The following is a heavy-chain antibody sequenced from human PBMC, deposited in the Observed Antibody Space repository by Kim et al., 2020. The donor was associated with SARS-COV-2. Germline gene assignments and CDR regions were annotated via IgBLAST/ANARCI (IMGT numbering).Heavy chain of an antibody. J-gene: IGHJ6*03. V-gene: IGHV3-7*01. D-gene: IGHD2-2*01. Sequence: GGSLRLSCAASGFTFSLYCVTWVRQAPGKGLEWVANIKPDGSDKFYVDSVKGRFTLSRDNAKNSLYLQMNSLRAEDTAVYYCARGRDFLVLPDHYYHMDVGGKGTAVTVSS. CDR1: GFTFSLYC. CDR2: IKPDGSDK. CDR3: ARGRDFLVLPDHYYHMDV.